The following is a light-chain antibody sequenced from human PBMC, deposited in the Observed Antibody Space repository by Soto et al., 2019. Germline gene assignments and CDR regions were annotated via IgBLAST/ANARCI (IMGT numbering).Light chain of an antibody. CDR1: SSDVGGYNY. J-gene: IGLJ2*01. V-gene: IGLV2-11*01. Sequence: QSALTQPRSVSGSPGQSVTISCTGTSSDVGGYNYVSWYQQYPGKAPKLMIYDVSKRPSGVPDRFSGSKSGNTASLTISGLQAEDEADYYCCSYAGSAYVVFGGGTKLTVL. CDR3: CSYAGSAYVV. CDR2: DVS.